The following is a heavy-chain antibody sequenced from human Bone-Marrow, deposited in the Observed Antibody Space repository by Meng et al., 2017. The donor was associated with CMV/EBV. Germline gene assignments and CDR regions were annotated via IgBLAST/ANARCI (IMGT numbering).Heavy chain of an antibody. J-gene: IGHJ5*02. CDR3: ATVTAAGTWWFDP. D-gene: IGHD6-13*01. CDR2: ISHNSGDT. Sequence: ASVKVSCKASGYTFTSYYMHWVRQAPGQGLEWMGWISHNSGDTNYARNFQGRVTLTRDTSISTIYMELTRLRSDDTAVYYCATVTAAGTWWFDPWGQGTLVTVSS. CDR1: GYTFTSYY. V-gene: IGHV1-2*02.